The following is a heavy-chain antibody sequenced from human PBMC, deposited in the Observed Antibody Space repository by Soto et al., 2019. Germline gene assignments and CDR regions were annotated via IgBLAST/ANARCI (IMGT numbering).Heavy chain of an antibody. CDR3: AREMATIEAFDI. V-gene: IGHV1-69*13. CDR2: IIPIFGTA. CDR1: GGTFSSYA. D-gene: IGHD5-12*01. J-gene: IGHJ3*02. Sequence: SVKVSCKASGGTFSSYAISWVRQAPGQGLEWMGGIIPIFGTANYAQKFQGRVTITADESTSTAYIELSSLISEDTAVYYCAREMATIEAFDIWGQGTMVTVSS.